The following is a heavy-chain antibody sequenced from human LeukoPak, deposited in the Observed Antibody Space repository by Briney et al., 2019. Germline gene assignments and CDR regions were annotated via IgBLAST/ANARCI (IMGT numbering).Heavy chain of an antibody. CDR2: IYHSGST. J-gene: IGHJ4*02. D-gene: IGHD3-22*01. Sequence: SETLSLTCVVSGYSISSGDYWGWIRQPPGKGLEWSGSIYHSGSTYNNPSLKSRVTISVDTSKNQFSLKLSSVTAADTAVYYCARSPYYFDSSGYHGAYYFDYWGQGTLVTVSS. CDR3: ARSPYYFDSSGYHGAYYFDY. V-gene: IGHV4-38-2*01. CDR1: GYSISSGDY.